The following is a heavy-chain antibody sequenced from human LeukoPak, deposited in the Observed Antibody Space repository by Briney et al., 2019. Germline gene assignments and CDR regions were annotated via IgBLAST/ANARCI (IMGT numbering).Heavy chain of an antibody. CDR3: ARNQRRLDY. CDR1: GFTISSYS. CDR2: ISSSSSYI. D-gene: IGHD1-14*01. V-gene: IGHV3-21*01. J-gene: IGHJ4*02. Sequence: GGSLRLSCAASGFTISSYSMSWVRQAPGKGLEWVSSISSSSSYIYYADSVKGRFTISRDNAKNSLYLQMNSLRAEDTAVYYCARNQRRLDYWGQGTLVTVSS.